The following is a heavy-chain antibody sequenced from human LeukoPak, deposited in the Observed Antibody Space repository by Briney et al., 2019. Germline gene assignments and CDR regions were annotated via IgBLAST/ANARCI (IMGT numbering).Heavy chain of an antibody. V-gene: IGHV1-69*04. Sequence: SVKVSCKASGYTFTGYYMHWVRQAPGQGLEWMGRIIPILGIANYAQKFQGRVTITADKSTSTAYMELSSLRSEDTAVYYCARGTVVPAAIGDWGQGTLVTVSS. D-gene: IGHD2-2*01. J-gene: IGHJ4*02. CDR3: ARGTVVPAAIGD. CDR2: IIPILGIA. CDR1: GYTFTGYY.